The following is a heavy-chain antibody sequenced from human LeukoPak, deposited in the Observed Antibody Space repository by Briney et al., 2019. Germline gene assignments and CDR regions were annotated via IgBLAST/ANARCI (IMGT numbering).Heavy chain of an antibody. V-gene: IGHV4-34*01. J-gene: IGHJ4*02. CDR1: GGSFSGYY. CDR3: ARVQAGQLWFGELLDFDY. CDR2: INHSGST. Sequence: SETLSLTCAVYGGSFSGYYWSWIRQPPGKGLEWIGEINHSGSTNYNPPLKSRVTISVDTSKNQFSLKLSSVTAADTAVYYCARVQAGQLWFGELLDFDYWGQGTLVTVSS. D-gene: IGHD3-10*01.